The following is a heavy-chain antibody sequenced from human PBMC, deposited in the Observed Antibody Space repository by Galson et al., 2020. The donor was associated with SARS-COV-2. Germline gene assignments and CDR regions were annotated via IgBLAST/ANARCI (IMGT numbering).Heavy chain of an antibody. J-gene: IGHJ6*02. CDR3: ARVGSGWRRSNYYYYDGMDV. CDR1: GYTFTGYY. CDR2: INPNSGGT. Sequence: ASVKVSCKASGYTFTGYYMHWVRQAPGQGLEWMGWINPNSGGTNYAQKFQGRVTMTRDTSISTAYMELSRLRSDDTAVYYCARVGSGWRRSNYYYYDGMDVWGQGTTVTVSS. D-gene: IGHD6-19*01. V-gene: IGHV1-2*02.